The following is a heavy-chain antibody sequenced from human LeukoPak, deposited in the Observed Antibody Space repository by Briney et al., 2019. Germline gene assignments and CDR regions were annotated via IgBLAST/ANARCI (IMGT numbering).Heavy chain of an antibody. CDR2: MHPNGGGP. Sequence: GASVKVSCKASGYTFNAYFIYWLRLAPGQGFEWMGWMHPNGGGPKYAQKFQGRVTMTRDTSITIDFMELQRLTSDDSAVYFCARVALAGHFDYWGQGTPVAVSS. J-gene: IGHJ4*02. D-gene: IGHD6-19*01. V-gene: IGHV1-2*02. CDR1: GYTFNAYF. CDR3: ARVALAGHFDY.